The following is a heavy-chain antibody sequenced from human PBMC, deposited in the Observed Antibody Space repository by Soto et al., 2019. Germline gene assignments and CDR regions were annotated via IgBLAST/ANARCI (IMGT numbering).Heavy chain of an antibody. CDR3: ARDRTDSGYYTNWLDP. CDR2: IIPIFGTT. V-gene: IGHV1-69*06. CDR1: GGTFGIDA. J-gene: IGHJ5*02. Sequence: SVKVSCKASGGTFGIDAITWVRQAPGQGLEWVGRIIPIFGTTNYAQNLQGRVTISADKSTLTSYMELHSLTSDDTALYYCARDRTDSGYYTNWLDPWGQGTQVTVSS. D-gene: IGHD3-22*01.